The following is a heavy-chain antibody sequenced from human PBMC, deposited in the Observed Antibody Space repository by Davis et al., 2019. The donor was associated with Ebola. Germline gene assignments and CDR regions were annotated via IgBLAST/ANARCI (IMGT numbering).Heavy chain of an antibody. CDR1: GFTFSSYG. D-gene: IGHD1-1*01. Sequence: GESLKISCAASGFTFSSYGMHWVRQAPGKGLEWVAVIWYDGSNKYYADSVKGRFTISRDNSKNTLYLQMNSLRAEDTAVYYCARDGNWNPRYYYYYMDVWGKGTTVTVSS. V-gene: IGHV3-33*01. J-gene: IGHJ6*03. CDR3: ARDGNWNPRYYYYYMDV. CDR2: IWYDGSNK.